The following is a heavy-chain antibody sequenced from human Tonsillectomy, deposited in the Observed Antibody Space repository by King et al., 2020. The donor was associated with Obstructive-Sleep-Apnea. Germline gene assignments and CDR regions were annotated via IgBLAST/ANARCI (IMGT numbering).Heavy chain of an antibody. J-gene: IGHJ4*02. D-gene: IGHD3-22*01. Sequence: QLQESGPGLVKPSETLSLTCTVSGYSISSGYYWGWIRQPPGKGLEWIGSIYHSGSTYYNPSLKSRVTISVETSKNQFSLKLSSVTAADTAVYYCARASYDSSGYYGPDYWGQGTLVTVSS. CDR2: IYHSGST. CDR3: ARASYDSSGYYGPDY. CDR1: GYSISSGYY. V-gene: IGHV4-38-2*02.